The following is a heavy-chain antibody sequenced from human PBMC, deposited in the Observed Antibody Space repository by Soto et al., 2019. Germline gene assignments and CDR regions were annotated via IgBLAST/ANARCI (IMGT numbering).Heavy chain of an antibody. CDR2: IYHSGST. J-gene: IGHJ4*02. D-gene: IGHD6-19*01. Sequence: PSETLSLTCAVSGGSISSSNWWSWVRQPPGKGLEWIGEIYHSGSTNYNPSLKSRVTISVDKSKNQFSLKVNSVTAADTAVYYCARHDNGFSSGRLDYWGQGTLVTVSS. V-gene: IGHV4-4*02. CDR1: GGSISSSNW. CDR3: ARHDNGFSSGRLDY.